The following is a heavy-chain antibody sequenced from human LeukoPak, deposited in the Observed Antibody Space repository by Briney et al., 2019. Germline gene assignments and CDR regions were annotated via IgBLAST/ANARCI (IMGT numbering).Heavy chain of an antibody. J-gene: IGHJ4*02. CDR1: VFTFSSYS. CDR2: VSRSSSFI. CDR3: ARVSDAYDYFFDY. Sequence: GGSLRLSCAASVFTFSSYSMNWVRQAPGKGLEWVSSVSRSSSFIFYADSVQGRFTISRDDAKDSLFLQMNSLRAEDTAVYYCARVSDAYDYFFDYWGQGTLVTVSS. D-gene: IGHD5-12*01. V-gene: IGHV3-21*01.